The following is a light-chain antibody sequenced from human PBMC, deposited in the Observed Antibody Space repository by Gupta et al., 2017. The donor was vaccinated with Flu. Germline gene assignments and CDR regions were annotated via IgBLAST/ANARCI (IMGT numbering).Light chain of an antibody. CDR2: WAS. J-gene: IGKJ4*01. CDR3: QQYYTVPFT. Sequence: DIVMTQSPDSLAVSLGERATINCKSSQSVLHSSNNKNYVAWYQQKPGQPPKLLIYWASARESGLLDRFSGSGSGTDFTLTISSLQAEDVAVYYCQQYYTVPFTFGGGTKVEIK. V-gene: IGKV4-1*01. CDR1: QSVLHSSNNKNY.